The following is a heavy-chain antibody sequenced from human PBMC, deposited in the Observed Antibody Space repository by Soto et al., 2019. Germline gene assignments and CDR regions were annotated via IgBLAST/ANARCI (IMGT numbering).Heavy chain of an antibody. Sequence: GGSLRLSCTASGFTFSTYEMNWVRQAPGKGLEWLSEISSGGSTILYADSVKGRFTISRDNAKNSLYLQMNSLRVEDTAVYYCAGKGHYNWFDPWGQGTLVTVSS. V-gene: IGHV3-48*03. J-gene: IGHJ5*02. CDR1: GFTFSTYE. CDR2: ISSGGSTI. CDR3: AGKGHYNWFDP.